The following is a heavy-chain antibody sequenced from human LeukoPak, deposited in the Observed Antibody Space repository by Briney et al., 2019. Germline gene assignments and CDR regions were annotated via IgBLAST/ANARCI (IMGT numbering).Heavy chain of an antibody. D-gene: IGHD3-9*01. Sequence: LGGSLRLSCAASGFRFGGSTISWVRQAPGKGLQWVSSISDSGNTYYAESLKGRITVSRDNAKNSLFLQMNSLRADDTAVYYSARDASIGLDVWGHGTTVTVSS. J-gene: IGHJ6*02. CDR3: ARDASIGLDV. V-gene: IGHV3-21*01. CDR1: GFRFGGST. CDR2: ISDSGNT.